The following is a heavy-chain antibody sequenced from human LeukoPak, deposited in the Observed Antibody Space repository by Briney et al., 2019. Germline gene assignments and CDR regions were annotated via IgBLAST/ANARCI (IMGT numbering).Heavy chain of an antibody. Sequence: PWETLSLTCTASGGSFSGYYWSWVRQPPGKGLEWVGSIYYSGSTYYNPSLKRRVTISVDTSKNQFSLNLNSVTAADTAVYYCARGEDQLLYDSWGQGTLVTVSS. CDR3: ARGEDQLLYDS. V-gene: IGHV4-39*07. CDR1: GGSFSGYY. D-gene: IGHD2-2*01. J-gene: IGHJ5*01. CDR2: IYYSGST.